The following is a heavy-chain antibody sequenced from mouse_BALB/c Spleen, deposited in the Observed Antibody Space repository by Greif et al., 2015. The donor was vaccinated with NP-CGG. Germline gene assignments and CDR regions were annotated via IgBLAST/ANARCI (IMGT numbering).Heavy chain of an antibody. D-gene: IGHD2-10*01. V-gene: IGHV5-4*02. J-gene: IGHJ2*01. CDR2: ISDGGSYT. CDR3: ARGSPYHEDFDY. CDR1: GFTFSDYY. Sequence: EVQLVESGGGLVKPGGSLKLSCAASGFTFSDYYIYWVRQTPEKRLEWVATISDGGSYTYYPDSVKGRFTISRDNAKNNLYLQMSSLKSEDAAMYYCARGSPYHEDFDYWGQGTTLTVSS.